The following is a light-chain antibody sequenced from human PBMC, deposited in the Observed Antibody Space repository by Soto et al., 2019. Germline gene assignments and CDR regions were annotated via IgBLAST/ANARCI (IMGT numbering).Light chain of an antibody. CDR2: LNSDGSH. V-gene: IGLV4-69*01. CDR3: QTWDAAMGV. CDR1: SGHSNYA. J-gene: IGLJ3*02. Sequence: QLVLTQSPSASASLGASVKLTCTLSSGHSNYAIAWHQQQPEKGPRFLMNLNSDGSHTKGDGTPDRFSGSSSGAERYLTISSLQSEDEADYYCQTWDAAMGVFGGGTKLTVL.